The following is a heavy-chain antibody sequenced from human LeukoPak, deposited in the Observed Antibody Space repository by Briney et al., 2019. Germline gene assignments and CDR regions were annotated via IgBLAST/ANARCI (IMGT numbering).Heavy chain of an antibody. CDR2: INPSGGST. D-gene: IGHD3-3*01. Sequence: ASVKVSCKASGYTFTSYYMHWVRQAPGQGLEWMGIINPSGGSTSYAQKFQGRVTMTRDMSTSTVYMELSSLRSEDTAVYYCARVAVFGVVIVGWFDPWGQGTLVTVSS. CDR3: ARVAVFGVVIVGWFDP. J-gene: IGHJ5*02. V-gene: IGHV1-46*01. CDR1: GYTFTSYY.